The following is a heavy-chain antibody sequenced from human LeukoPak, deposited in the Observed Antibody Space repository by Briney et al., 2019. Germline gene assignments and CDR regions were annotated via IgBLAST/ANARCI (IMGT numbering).Heavy chain of an antibody. CDR1: GFTFDDYA. CDR2: ISWNSGSI. Sequence: SLRLSCAASGFTFDDYAMHWVRQAPGKGLEWVSGISWNSGSIGYADSVRGRFTISRDNAKNSLYLQMNSLRAEDTALYYCAKLAVAGPYFDYWGQGTLVTVSS. CDR3: AKLAVAGPYFDY. V-gene: IGHV3-9*01. D-gene: IGHD6-19*01. J-gene: IGHJ4*02.